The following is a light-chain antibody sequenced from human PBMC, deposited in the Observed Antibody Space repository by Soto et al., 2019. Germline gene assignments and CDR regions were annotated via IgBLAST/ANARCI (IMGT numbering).Light chain of an antibody. CDR1: SSNIGSNT. Sequence: QPVLTQPPSASGTPGQRVPISCSGSSSNIGSNTVNWYQQLPGTAPKLLIYSNNQRPSGVPDRFSGSKSGTSASLAISGLQSEDEADYYCAAWDDSLNAVLFGGGTKLTVL. V-gene: IGLV1-44*01. CDR3: AAWDDSLNAVL. J-gene: IGLJ2*01. CDR2: SNN.